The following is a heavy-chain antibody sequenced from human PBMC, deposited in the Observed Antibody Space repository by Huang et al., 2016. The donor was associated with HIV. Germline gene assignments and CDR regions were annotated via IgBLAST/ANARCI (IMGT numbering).Heavy chain of an antibody. Sequence: QVQLQESGPRLVKPSETLSLTCCVSGDSASNDYYYWSWLRQSPGKQLEWIGFVSYPGDTYYHPSLKSRVTVAKDTSKTRFSLTLTSVTAADTAVYYCATAPPRQPALFEYWGQGTLVTVSS. CDR3: ATAPPRQPALFEY. CDR2: VSYPGDT. J-gene: IGHJ4*02. CDR1: GDSASNDYYY. D-gene: IGHD2-2*01. V-gene: IGHV4-61*01.